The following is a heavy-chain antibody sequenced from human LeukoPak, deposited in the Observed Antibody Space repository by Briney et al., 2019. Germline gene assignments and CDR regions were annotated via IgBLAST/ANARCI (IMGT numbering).Heavy chain of an antibody. CDR3: ARSGPRGGYYYYYYYMDV. CDR2: INHSGST. V-gene: IGHV4-34*01. J-gene: IGHJ6*03. CDR1: GGSFSGYY. Sequence: SETPSLTCAVYGGSFSGYYWSWIRQPPGKGLEWIGEINHSGSTNYNPSLKSRVTISVDTSKNQFSLKLSSVTAADTAVYYCARSGPRGGYYYYYYYMDVWGKGTTVTVSS. D-gene: IGHD2-15*01.